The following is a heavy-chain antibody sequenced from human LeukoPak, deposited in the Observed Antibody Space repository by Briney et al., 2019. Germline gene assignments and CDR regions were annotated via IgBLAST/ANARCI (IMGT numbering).Heavy chain of an antibody. J-gene: IGHJ4*02. CDR2: IKDGGSTT. CDR3: TTIRPGY. Sequence: GGSLRLSCAASGFTFSSYWIHWVRQVPWKGLVWVSRIKDGGSTTDYADSVKGRFTISRDDAKNTLYLQMNSLRAEDTAVYYCTTIRPGYWGQGTLVTVSS. D-gene: IGHD5-12*01. V-gene: IGHV3-74*01. CDR1: GFTFSSYW.